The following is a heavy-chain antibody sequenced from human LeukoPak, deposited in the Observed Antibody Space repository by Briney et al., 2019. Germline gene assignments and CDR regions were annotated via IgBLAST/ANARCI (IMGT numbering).Heavy chain of an antibody. D-gene: IGHD3-22*01. Sequence: GGSLRLSCAASGFTFSSYAMSWVRQAPGKGLEWVSAIGSGGGSTFYADSVKGRFTISRGNSKNTLYLQMNGLRVEDTAVYYCAKHYYDSDCFDYWGQGTLVTVSS. J-gene: IGHJ4*02. CDR2: IGSGGGST. CDR1: GFTFSSYA. V-gene: IGHV3-23*01. CDR3: AKHYYDSDCFDY.